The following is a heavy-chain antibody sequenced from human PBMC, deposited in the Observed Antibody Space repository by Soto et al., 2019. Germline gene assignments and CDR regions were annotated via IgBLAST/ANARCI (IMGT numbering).Heavy chain of an antibody. J-gene: IGHJ4*02. CDR1: VDSIKTHY. V-gene: IGHV4-59*11. CDR2: IYYSGST. CDR3: ASGWMAAFDN. D-gene: IGHD2-2*03. Sequence: ADTLSLTSNVTVDSIKTHYWSWIRQAPGKGLEWIGYIYYSGSTLYNPSLKRRVTISADTAKNQFSLRLTSLTAADTAVYYCASGWMAAFDNWGQGTLVTVSS.